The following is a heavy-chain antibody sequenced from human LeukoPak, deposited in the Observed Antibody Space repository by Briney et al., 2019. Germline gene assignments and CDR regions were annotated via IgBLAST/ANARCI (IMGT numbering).Heavy chain of an antibody. CDR1: GFTVSSNY. J-gene: IGHJ4*02. D-gene: IGHD3-22*01. V-gene: IGHV3-23*01. CDR3: AKVSEHWLSVDY. Sequence: GGSLRLSCAASGFTVSSNYMSWVRQAPGKGLEWVSAISGSGGSTYYADSVKGRFTISRDNSKNTLYLQMNSLRAEDTAVYYCAKVSEHWLSVDYWGQGTLVTVSS. CDR2: ISGSGGST.